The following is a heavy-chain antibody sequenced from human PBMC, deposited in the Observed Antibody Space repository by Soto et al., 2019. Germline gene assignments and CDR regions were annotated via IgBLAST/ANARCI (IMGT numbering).Heavy chain of an antibody. CDR2: IYHSGST. Sequence: SETLSLTCAVSGGSISSGGYSWSWIRQPPGKGLEWIGYIYHSGSTYYNPSLKSRVTISVDRSKNQFSLKLSSVTAADTAVYYCARAGQQLTSGMDVWGQGTTVTVSS. D-gene: IGHD6-13*01. CDR1: GGSISSGGYS. CDR3: ARAGQQLTSGMDV. J-gene: IGHJ6*02. V-gene: IGHV4-30-2*01.